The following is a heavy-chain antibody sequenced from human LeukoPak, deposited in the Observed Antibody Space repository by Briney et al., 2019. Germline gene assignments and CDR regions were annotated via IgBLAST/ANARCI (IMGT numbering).Heavy chain of an antibody. CDR1: GFIFSNYE. Sequence: QTGGSLRLSCAASGFIFSNYEMNWVRQTPGKGLEWVSYISDHGKSRNYVDSVKGRFAISRDNARNSLYLQMNSLRVEDTAAYFCARARIAAPLLDYWGQGSLVTVSS. J-gene: IGHJ4*02. CDR3: ARARIAAPLLDY. D-gene: IGHD6-13*01. CDR2: ISDHGKSR. V-gene: IGHV3-48*03.